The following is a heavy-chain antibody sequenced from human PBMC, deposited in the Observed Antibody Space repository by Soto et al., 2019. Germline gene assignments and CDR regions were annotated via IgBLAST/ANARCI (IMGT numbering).Heavy chain of an antibody. Sequence: GGSLRLSCAASGFTFSSYSMNWVRQAPGKGLEWVSYISSTSSTINYADSVKGRFTISRDNAKNSLYLQMNSLRAEDTAVYYCARHGLFAWGQGTLVTVS. CDR1: GFTFSSYS. CDR2: ISSTSSTI. CDR3: ARHGLFA. J-gene: IGHJ5*02. V-gene: IGHV3-48*01. D-gene: IGHD2-21*01.